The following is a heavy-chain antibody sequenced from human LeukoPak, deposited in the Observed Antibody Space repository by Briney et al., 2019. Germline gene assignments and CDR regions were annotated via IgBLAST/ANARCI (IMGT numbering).Heavy chain of an antibody. V-gene: IGHV3-23*01. J-gene: IGHJ4*02. Sequence: GGSLRLSCAASGFTFNSYAMSWVRQAPGKGLEWVSAISGSGDYTYYADSVKGRVTISRDNSKNTLYLLMSSLRAEDTAVYYCARDSVLLWFGDLPYYFDIWGQGSLVTVSS. CDR1: GFTFNSYA. D-gene: IGHD3-10*01. CDR3: ARDSVLLWFGDLPYYFDI. CDR2: ISGSGDYT.